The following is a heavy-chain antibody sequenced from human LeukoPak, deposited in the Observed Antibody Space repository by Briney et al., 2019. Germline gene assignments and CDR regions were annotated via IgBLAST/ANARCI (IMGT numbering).Heavy chain of an antibody. D-gene: IGHD2-21*01. CDR2: IYYSGST. CDR1: GGSISSSSYY. J-gene: IGHJ3*02. Sequence: SETLSLTCTVSGGSISSSSYYWGWIRQPPGKGLEWIGSIYYSGSTYYNPSLKSRVTISVDTSKNQFSLKLSSVTAADTAVYYCARDPVGLLIGSPVGAFDIWGQGTMVTVSS. V-gene: IGHV4-39*07. CDR3: ARDPVGLLIGSPVGAFDI.